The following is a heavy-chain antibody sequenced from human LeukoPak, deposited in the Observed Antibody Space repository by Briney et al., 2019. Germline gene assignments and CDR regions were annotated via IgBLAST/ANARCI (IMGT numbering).Heavy chain of an antibody. CDR3: ARFPIAAAGTGY. CDR1: GGSISSYY. V-gene: IGHV4-59*08. CDR2: IYYSGST. J-gene: IGHJ4*02. Sequence: PSETLSLTCTVSGGSISSYYWSWIRQPPGKGLEWIGYIYYSGSTNYNPSLKSRVTISVDTSKNQFSLKLSSVTAADTAVYYCARFPIAAAGTGYWGQGTLVTVSS. D-gene: IGHD6-13*01.